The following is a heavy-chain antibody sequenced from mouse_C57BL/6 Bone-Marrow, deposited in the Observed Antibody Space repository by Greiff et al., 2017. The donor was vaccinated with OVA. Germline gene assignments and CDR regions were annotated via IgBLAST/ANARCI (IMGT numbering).Heavy chain of an antibody. CDR1: GFTFSNYW. Sequence: EVKLEESGGGLVQPGGSMKLSCVASGFTFSNYWMNWVRQSPEKGLEWVAQIRLKSDNYATHYAESVKGRFTISRDDSKSSVYLQMNNIRAEDTGMYYCTTAWFAYWGQGTLVTVSA. J-gene: IGHJ3*01. V-gene: IGHV6-3*01. CDR3: TTAWFAY. CDR2: IRLKSDNYAT.